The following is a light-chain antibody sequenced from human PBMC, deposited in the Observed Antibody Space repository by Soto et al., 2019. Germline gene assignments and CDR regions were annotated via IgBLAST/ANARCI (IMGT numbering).Light chain of an antibody. V-gene: IGKV3-20*01. CDR2: AAS. Sequence: IVLTQSPGTLSLSPGERATLPCRASQSVSRNYLAWFQHTPGQAPRPLIYAASSRATGVPDRFSGSESGTDFTLTISRLEPEDFAVYYCQQYGSSPQTFGQGTRLEI. CDR1: QSVSRNY. CDR3: QQYGSSPQT. J-gene: IGKJ5*01.